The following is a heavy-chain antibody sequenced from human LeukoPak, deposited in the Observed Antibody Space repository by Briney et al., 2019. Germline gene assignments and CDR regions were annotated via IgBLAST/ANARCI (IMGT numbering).Heavy chain of an antibody. CDR2: INHSGST. CDR3: AREGLKYGYAFDI. D-gene: IGHD4-17*01. Sequence: SETLSLTCAVYGGSFSGYYWSWIRQPPGKGLEWIGEINHSGSTNYNPSLKSRVTISVDTSKNQFSLKLSSVTAADTAVYYCAREGLKYGYAFDIWGQGTMVTVSS. V-gene: IGHV4-34*01. CDR1: GGSFSGYY. J-gene: IGHJ3*02.